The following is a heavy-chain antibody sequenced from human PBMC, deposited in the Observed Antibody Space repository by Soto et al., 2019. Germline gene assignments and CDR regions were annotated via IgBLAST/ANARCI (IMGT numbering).Heavy chain of an antibody. CDR1: GGTFRTYG. CDR2: VIPILDVT. J-gene: IGHJ3*02. D-gene: IGHD2-8*01. CDR3: PRGTNGVASESNFDI. Sequence: QVHLVQSGAEVRKPGSSVKVSCQVSGGTFRTYGIIWVRQAPGQGLEWMGRVIPILDVTDYAQKFQGRVTITADRSTNTAYMGLSSLRSEDTAVYYCPRGTNGVASESNFDIWGQGTVVTVSS. V-gene: IGHV1-69*04.